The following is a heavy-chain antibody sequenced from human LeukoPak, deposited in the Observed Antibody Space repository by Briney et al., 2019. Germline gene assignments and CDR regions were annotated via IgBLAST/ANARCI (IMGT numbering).Heavy chain of an antibody. CDR3: AKSLYGDYEDWYFDL. CDR1: GFLFSSYG. V-gene: IGHV3-23*01. D-gene: IGHD4-17*01. CDR2: ICGSGATT. J-gene: IGHJ2*01. Sequence: GESLTLSCTGSGFLFSSYGMIWVRQAPGKGLDWLAAICGSGATTFYADSVKGRFTISRDNSKNTLNLQMSSLRAEDTALYYCAKSLYGDYEDWYFDLWGRGTLLTVSS.